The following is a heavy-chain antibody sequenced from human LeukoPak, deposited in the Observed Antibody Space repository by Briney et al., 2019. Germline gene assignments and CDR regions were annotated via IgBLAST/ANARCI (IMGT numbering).Heavy chain of an antibody. Sequence: GGSLRLSCAASGFTFSDYYMSWIRQAPGKGLEWVSYISSSGSTIYYADSVKGRFTIARDNAKNSLFLQMNSLRAEDTAVYYCARVLRYCSGGNCYSGGLGYMDVWGKGTTVTISS. D-gene: IGHD2-15*01. CDR2: ISSSGSTI. V-gene: IGHV3-11*01. CDR3: ARVLRYCSGGNCYSGGLGYMDV. J-gene: IGHJ6*03. CDR1: GFTFSDYY.